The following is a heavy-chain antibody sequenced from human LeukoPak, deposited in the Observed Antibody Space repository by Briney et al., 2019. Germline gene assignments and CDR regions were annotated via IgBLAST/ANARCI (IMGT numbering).Heavy chain of an antibody. Sequence: SETLSLTCTVSGGSISSSSYYWGWIRQPPGKGLEWIGSIYYSGSTYYNPSLKSRVTISVDTSKNQFSLKLSSVTAADTAVYYCARPRDGYNFGAFDVWGQGTLVSVSS. CDR1: GGSISSSSYY. D-gene: IGHD5-24*01. CDR2: IYYSGST. V-gene: IGHV4-39*01. J-gene: IGHJ3*01. CDR3: ARPRDGYNFGAFDV.